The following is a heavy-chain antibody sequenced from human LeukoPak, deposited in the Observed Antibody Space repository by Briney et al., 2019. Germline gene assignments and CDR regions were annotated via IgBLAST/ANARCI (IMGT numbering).Heavy chain of an antibody. J-gene: IGHJ4*02. Sequence: SGPTLVNPTQTLTLTCTFSGFSLRKNGVGVGWIRQPPGKALEWLALIYWDDDKRYSPSLKSRLTITKDTSKNQVVLKMTNMDPVDTATYYCAHRDPGIRYFDYWGQGTLVTVSS. D-gene: IGHD2/OR15-2a*01. CDR1: GFSLRKNGVG. CDR2: IYWDDDK. CDR3: AHRDPGIRYFDY. V-gene: IGHV2-5*02.